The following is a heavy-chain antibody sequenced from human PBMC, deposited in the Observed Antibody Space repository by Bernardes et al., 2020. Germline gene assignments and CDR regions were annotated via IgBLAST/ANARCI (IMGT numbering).Heavy chain of an antibody. V-gene: IGHV3-7*01. Sequence: GGSLRLSCAASGFTFSSYCMSWVRQAPGKGLEWVANIKQDGSEKYYVDSVKGRFTISRDNAKNSLYLQMNSLRAEDTAVYYCASGEYYDILTGYSLGAFDIWGQGTMVTVSS. CDR3: ASGEYYDILTGYSLGAFDI. CDR1: GFTFSSYC. J-gene: IGHJ3*02. D-gene: IGHD3-9*01. CDR2: IKQDGSEK.